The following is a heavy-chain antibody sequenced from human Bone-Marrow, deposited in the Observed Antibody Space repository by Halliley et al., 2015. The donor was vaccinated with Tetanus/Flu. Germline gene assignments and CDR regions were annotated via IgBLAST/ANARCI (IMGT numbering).Heavy chain of an antibody. Sequence: WYDGSNKDYLDSGKGRLTISRDNSKNTLYLQMNSLRAEDTAVYYCAREDCSTTSCYGLPGAFDIWGQGTMVTVSS. J-gene: IGHJ3*02. D-gene: IGHD2-2*01. V-gene: IGHV3-33*01. CDR2: WYDGSNK. CDR3: AREDCSTTSCYGLPGAFDI.